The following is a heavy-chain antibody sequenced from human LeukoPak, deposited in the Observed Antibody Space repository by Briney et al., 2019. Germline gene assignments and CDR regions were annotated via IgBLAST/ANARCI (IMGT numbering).Heavy chain of an antibody. CDR2: ISDDGSNT. Sequence: PGGSLRLSCAASGFTFNRYAMHRVRQAPGKGLEWVAVISDDGSNTYFGDSVKGRFTISRDNSKNTLYLQMNSLRAEDTAVYYCARVASNYDILTGYYRALYYFDYWGQGTLVTVSS. J-gene: IGHJ4*02. CDR3: ARVASNYDILTGYYRALYYFDY. D-gene: IGHD3-9*01. V-gene: IGHV3-30*03. CDR1: GFTFNRYA.